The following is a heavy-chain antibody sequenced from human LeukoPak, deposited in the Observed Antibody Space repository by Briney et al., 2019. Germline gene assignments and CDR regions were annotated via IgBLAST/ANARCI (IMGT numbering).Heavy chain of an antibody. D-gene: IGHD3-22*01. J-gene: IGHJ4*02. V-gene: IGHV3-23*01. CDR1: GFTFSSYA. Sequence: GGSLRLSCTASGFTFSSYAMSWVRQAPGKGLEWVSGISGSGDNTYYADSVKGRFTISRDNSKNTLYVQVNSLGTEDTAAYYCAKGSYYDSSGSFYFDYWGRGTLVTVSS. CDR3: AKGSYYDSSGSFYFDY. CDR2: ISGSGDNT.